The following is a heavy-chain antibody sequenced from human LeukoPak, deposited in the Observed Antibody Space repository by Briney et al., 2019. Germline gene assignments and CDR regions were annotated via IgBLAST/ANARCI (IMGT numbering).Heavy chain of an antibody. Sequence: SQTLSLTCTVSGGSISSYYWSWIRQPPGKGLEWIGYIYYSGSTNYNPSLKSRVTISVDKSKNQFSLKLSSVTAADTAVYYCARGGLLRWFDPWGQGTLVTVSS. V-gene: IGHV4-59*12. D-gene: IGHD3-10*01. J-gene: IGHJ5*02. CDR2: IYYSGST. CDR3: ARGGLLRWFDP. CDR1: GGSISSYY.